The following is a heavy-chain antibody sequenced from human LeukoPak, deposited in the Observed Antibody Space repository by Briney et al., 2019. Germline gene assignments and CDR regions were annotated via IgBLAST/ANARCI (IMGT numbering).Heavy chain of an antibody. V-gene: IGHV4-4*07. D-gene: IGHD2-2*01. CDR1: GGSISSYY. CDR2: IYTSGST. CDR3: ARELLGYCSSTSCRTHHWFDP. J-gene: IGHJ5*02. Sequence: SETLSLTCTVSGGSISSYYWSWIRQPAGKELEWIGRIYTSGSTNYNPSLKSRVTMSVDTSKNQFSLKLSSVTAADTAVYYCARELLGYCSSTSCRTHHWFDPWGQGTLVTVSS.